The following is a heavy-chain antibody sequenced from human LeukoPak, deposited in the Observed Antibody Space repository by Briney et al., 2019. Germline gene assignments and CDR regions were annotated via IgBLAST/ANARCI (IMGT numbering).Heavy chain of an antibody. D-gene: IGHD1-1*01. CDR1: GGSISTYY. V-gene: IGHV4-59*01. CDR2: IYSSGTT. Sequence: SETLSLTCTVSGGSISTYYWTWIRQPPGKGLEWIGYIYSSGTTKYNPSLKSRVTISLDISKNQFSLKLNSVTAADTAVYYCARDDWNNWFDPWGRGTLSSSPQ. CDR3: ARDDWNNWFDP. J-gene: IGHJ5*02.